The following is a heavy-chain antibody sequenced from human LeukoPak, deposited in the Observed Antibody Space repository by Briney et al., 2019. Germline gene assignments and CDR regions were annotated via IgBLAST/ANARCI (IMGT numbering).Heavy chain of an antibody. CDR2: ISYDGSNK. V-gene: IGHV3-30*03. CDR1: GFTFSSYG. J-gene: IGHJ4*02. CDR3: AGFYGDRARY. Sequence: GGSLRLSCAAPGFTFSSYGMHWVRQAPGKGLEWVAVISYDGSNKYYADSVKGRFTISRDNSKNTLYLQMNSLRAEDTAVYYCAGFYGDRARYWGQGTLVTVSS. D-gene: IGHD4-17*01.